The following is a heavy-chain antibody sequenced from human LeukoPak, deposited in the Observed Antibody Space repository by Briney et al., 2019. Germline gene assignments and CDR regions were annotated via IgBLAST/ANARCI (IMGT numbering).Heavy chain of an antibody. V-gene: IGHV1-69*04. J-gene: IGHJ6*02. D-gene: IGHD3-10*01. CDR2: IIPIFGIA. CDR1: GGTFSSYA. CDR3: ARVGPSIDYYGSGSGVLYYYYYGMDV. Sequence: ASVKVSCKASGGTFSSYAISWVRQAPGQGLEWMGRIIPIFGIANYAQKFQGRVTITADKSTSTAYMELSSPRSEDTAVYYCARVGPSIDYYGSGSGVLYYYYYGMDVWGQGTTVTVSS.